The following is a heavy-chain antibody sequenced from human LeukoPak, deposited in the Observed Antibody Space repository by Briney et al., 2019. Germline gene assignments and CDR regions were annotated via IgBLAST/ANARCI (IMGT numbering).Heavy chain of an antibody. D-gene: IGHD3-22*01. CDR2: IYYSGST. J-gene: IGHJ4*02. Sequence: SETLSLTCTVSGGSISSHYWSWIRQPPGKVLEWIGYIYYSGSTNHNPSLKSRVTISVDTSKNQFSLKLSSVTAADTAVYYCARETYYYDSSGSRIPYYFDYWGQGTLVTVSS. CDR1: GGSISSHY. V-gene: IGHV4-59*11. CDR3: ARETYYYDSSGSRIPYYFDY.